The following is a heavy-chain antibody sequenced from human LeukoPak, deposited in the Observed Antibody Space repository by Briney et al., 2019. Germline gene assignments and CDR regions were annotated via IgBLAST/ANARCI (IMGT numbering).Heavy chain of an antibody. V-gene: IGHV4-39*07. CDR1: GGSISSSSYY. J-gene: IGHJ5*02. CDR2: IYYSGST. CDR3: ASFIRAAGQALWFDP. D-gene: IGHD6-13*01. Sequence: PSETLSLTCTVSGGSISSSSYYWGWIRQPPGKGLEWIGSIYYSGSTYYNPSLKSRVTISVDTSKNQFSLKLSSVTAADTAVYYCASFIRAAGQALWFDPWGQGTLVTVSS.